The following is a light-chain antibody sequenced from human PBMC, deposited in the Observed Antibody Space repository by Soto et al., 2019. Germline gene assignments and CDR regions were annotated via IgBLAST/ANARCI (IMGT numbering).Light chain of an antibody. CDR3: QVWDKSTGHMV. J-gene: IGLJ2*01. V-gene: IGLV3-21*02. CDR1: NIGSKS. CDR2: DDT. Sequence: SYELTQPPSESVAPGQTARITCGGNNIGSKSVHWYQQRPGQAPVLVVHDDTDRSSGIPERFSGSNSGNTATLTISRVEAGDEADYYCQVWDKSTGHMVFGGGTKVTVL.